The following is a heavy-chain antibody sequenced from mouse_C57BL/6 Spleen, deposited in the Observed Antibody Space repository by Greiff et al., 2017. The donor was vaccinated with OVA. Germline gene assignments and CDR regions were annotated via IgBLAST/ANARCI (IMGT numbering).Heavy chain of an antibody. CDR3: TRTYSYAMDY. CDR1: GYTFTDYE. V-gene: IGHV1-15*01. Sequence: SGAELVRPGASVTLSCKASGYTFTDYEMHWVKQTPVHGLEWIGAIDPETGGTAYNQKFKGKAILTADKSSSTAYMELRSLTSEDSAVYYCTRTYSYAMDYWGQGTSVTVSS. CDR2: IDPETGGT. J-gene: IGHJ4*01. D-gene: IGHD2-12*01.